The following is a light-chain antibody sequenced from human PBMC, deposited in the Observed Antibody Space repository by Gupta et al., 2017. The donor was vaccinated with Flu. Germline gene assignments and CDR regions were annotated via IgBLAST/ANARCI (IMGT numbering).Light chain of an antibody. V-gene: IGKV1-12*01. CDR1: QGVSSY. J-gene: IGKJ5*01. CDR2: TTS. CDR3: QQANSFPIT. Sequence: PPSVSASVGDRVTITCRASQGVSSYLAWYQQKPGEAPNLLIYTTSTLQTGVPSRFSGSGSGTYFTLTISSLQPEDSAIYYCQQANSFPITFGQGTRLEIK.